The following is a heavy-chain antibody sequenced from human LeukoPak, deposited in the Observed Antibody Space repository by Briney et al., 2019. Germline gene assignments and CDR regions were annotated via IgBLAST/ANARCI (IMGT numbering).Heavy chain of an antibody. CDR2: IIPILGIA. J-gene: IGHJ4*02. CDR3: ARDEITDYYDSSGYPYY. Sequence: SVKVSFKASGGTFSSYAISWVRPAPGQGLEWMGRIIPILGIANYAQKFQGRVTITADKSTSTAYMELSSLRSEDTAVYYCARDEITDYYDSSGYPYYWGQGTLVTVSS. V-gene: IGHV1-69*04. CDR1: GGTFSSYA. D-gene: IGHD3-22*01.